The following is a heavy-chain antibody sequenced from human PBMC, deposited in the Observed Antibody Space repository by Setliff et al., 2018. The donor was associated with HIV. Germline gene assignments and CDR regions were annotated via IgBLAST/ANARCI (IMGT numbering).Heavy chain of an antibody. CDR1: GFTFSNYA. D-gene: IGHD3-16*02. CDR2: ISSSSSKI. CDR3: ARATFGGVIAYFDS. V-gene: IGHV3-48*01. Sequence: PGGSLRLSCAASGFTFSNYAMNWVRQAPGKGLEWVSYISSSSSKIYYADSVKGRFTISRDSAKNSLNLQMNSLRAEDTAVYYCARATFGGVIAYFDSWGQGALVTVSS. J-gene: IGHJ4*02.